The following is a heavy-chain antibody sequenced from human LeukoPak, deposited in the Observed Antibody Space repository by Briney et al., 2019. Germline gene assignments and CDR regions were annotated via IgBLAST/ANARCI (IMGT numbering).Heavy chain of an antibody. CDR1: GFTFSSYG. CDR3: SMVRGVNEPFDY. J-gene: IGHJ4*02. CDR2: ISYGGSNK. D-gene: IGHD3-10*01. Sequence: GRSLRLSCAASGFTFSSYGMHWVRQAPGKGLEWVAVISYGGSNKYYADSVKGRFTISRDNSKNTLYLQMNSLRAEDTAVYYCSMVRGVNEPFDYWGQGTLVTVSS. V-gene: IGHV3-30*03.